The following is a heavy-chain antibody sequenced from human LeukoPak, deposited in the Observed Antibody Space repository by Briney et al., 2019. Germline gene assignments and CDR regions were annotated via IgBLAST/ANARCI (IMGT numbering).Heavy chain of an antibody. D-gene: IGHD3-10*01. CDR1: GFTFSNYW. CDR2: IRGGGVNI. V-gene: IGHV3-23*01. CDR3: AKEFFGSGNYFNGVFDS. J-gene: IGHJ4*02. Sequence: PGGSLRLSCAASGFTFSNYWMSWVRQAPGKGREWVSSIRGGGVNIQYAVSVKGRFTISRDNSNNTLHLQMNSLRVEDTAVYYCAKEFFGSGNYFNGVFDSWGQGALVTVSS.